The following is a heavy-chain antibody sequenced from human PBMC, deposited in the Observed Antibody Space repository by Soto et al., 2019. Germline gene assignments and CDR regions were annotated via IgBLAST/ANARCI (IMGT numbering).Heavy chain of an antibody. D-gene: IGHD2-21*01. V-gene: IGHV3-23*01. CDR1: GFTFSCYA. J-gene: IGHJ4*02. Sequence: EVQLLESGGGLVQPGGSLRLSCAASGFTFSCYAMSWVRHAPGKGLEWVSAISGSGGSTYYADSVKGRFTISRDNSKNTLYLQMNSLRAEDTAVYYRAKLTSLSVVVIATDFDYWGQGTLVTVSS. CDR2: ISGSGGST. CDR3: AKLTSLSVVVIATDFDY.